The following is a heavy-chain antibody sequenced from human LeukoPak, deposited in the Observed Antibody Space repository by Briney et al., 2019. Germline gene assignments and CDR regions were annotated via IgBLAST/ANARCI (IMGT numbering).Heavy chain of an antibody. J-gene: IGHJ6*03. D-gene: IGHD6-19*01. CDR2: IIPIFGTV. CDR1: GGTFSSYA. CDR3: ARGLGPGTYYYYYMDV. V-gene: IGHV1-69*05. Sequence: GASVKVSCKASGGTFSSYAISWVRQAPGQGLEWMEGIIPIFGTVNYAQKFQGRVTITTDESTSTAYMELSSLRSEDTAVYYCARGLGPGTYYYYYMDVWGKGTTVTVSS.